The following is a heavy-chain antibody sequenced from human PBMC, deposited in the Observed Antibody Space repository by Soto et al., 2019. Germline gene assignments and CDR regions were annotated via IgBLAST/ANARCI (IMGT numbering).Heavy chain of an antibody. Sequence: PSETLSLTCTVSGGSITSSSSYWGWIRQPPGQALEWIGTLHYTGSTYYNPSFRSRVSIDASKTQFSLKVSSVTASDTAVYYCASQDGDSYFDYWGHGVLATVSS. CDR1: GGSITSSSSY. J-gene: IGHJ4*01. V-gene: IGHV4-39*01. D-gene: IGHD4-17*01. CDR2: LHYTGST. CDR3: ASQDGDSYFDY.